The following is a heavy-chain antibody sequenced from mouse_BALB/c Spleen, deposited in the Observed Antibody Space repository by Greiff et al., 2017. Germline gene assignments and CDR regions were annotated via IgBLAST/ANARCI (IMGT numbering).Heavy chain of an antibody. CDR3: ARSGGNRTFAY. V-gene: IGHV5-17*02. D-gene: IGHD2-1*01. CDR1: GFTFSSFG. CDR2: ISSGSSTI. Sequence: EVQLVESGGGLVQPGGSRKLSCAASGFTFSSFGMHWVRQAPEKGLEWVAYISSGSSTIYYADTVKGRFTISRDNPKNTLFLQMTSLRSEDTAMYYCARSGGNRTFAYWGQGTLVTVSA. J-gene: IGHJ3*01.